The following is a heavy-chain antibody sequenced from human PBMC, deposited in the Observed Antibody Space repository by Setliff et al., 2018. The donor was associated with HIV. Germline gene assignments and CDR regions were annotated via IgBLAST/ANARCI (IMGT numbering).Heavy chain of an antibody. CDR2: IYYSGST. V-gene: IGHV4-31*03. Sequence: SETLSLTCTDSGGSITSGGFYWSWIRQYPQKGLEWIGYIYYSGSTYYNPALKSRVSISVDTSKNQFSLKLNSGTAADTAIYYCASATGEGGGTGGIFQYWGQGTLVTVSS. CDR1: GGSITSGGFY. J-gene: IGHJ4*02. D-gene: IGHD3-16*01. CDR3: ASATGEGGGTGGIFQY.